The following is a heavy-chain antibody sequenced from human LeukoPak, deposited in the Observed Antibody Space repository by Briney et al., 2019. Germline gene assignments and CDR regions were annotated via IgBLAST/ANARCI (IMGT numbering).Heavy chain of an antibody. CDR3: ARHTLWRFDY. J-gene: IGHJ4*02. V-gene: IGHV3-7*01. CDR1: GFTFSSYS. Sequence: GGSLRLSCAASGFTFSSYSMNWDRQARGKGLEWVANINQDGGTEYYVDSMKGRFTISRDNAKNLVYLQIYSLRAEDTAVYFCARHTLWRFDYWGQGALVTVSS. D-gene: IGHD1-1*01. CDR2: INQDGGTE.